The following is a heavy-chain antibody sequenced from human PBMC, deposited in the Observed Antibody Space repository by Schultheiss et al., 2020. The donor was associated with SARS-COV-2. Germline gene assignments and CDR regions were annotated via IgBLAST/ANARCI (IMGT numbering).Heavy chain of an antibody. CDR2: IYYSGST. D-gene: IGHD5-18*01. CDR3: ARAQYSYGSDFDY. J-gene: IGHJ4*02. CDR1: GGSISSYY. Sequence: SETLSLTCTVSGGSISSYYWSWIRQPPGKGLEWIVYIYYSGSTNYNPSLKSRVTISVDTSKNQFSLKLSSVTAADTAVYYCARAQYSYGSDFDYWGQGTLVTVSS. V-gene: IGHV4-59*01.